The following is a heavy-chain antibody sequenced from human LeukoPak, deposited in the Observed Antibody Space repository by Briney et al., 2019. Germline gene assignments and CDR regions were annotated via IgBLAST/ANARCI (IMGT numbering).Heavy chain of an antibody. D-gene: IGHD3-22*01. CDR2: MNPNSGNT. V-gene: IGHV1-8*01. CDR1: GYTFTSYD. J-gene: IGHJ3*02. CDR3: ARPYDSSGYYYSDAFDI. Sequence: ASVKLSCKASGYTFTSYDINWVRQATGQGIEWMGWMNPNSGNTGYAQRFQGRVTMTRNTSISTAYMELSSLRSEDTAVYYCARPYDSSGYYYSDAFDIWGQGTMVTVSS.